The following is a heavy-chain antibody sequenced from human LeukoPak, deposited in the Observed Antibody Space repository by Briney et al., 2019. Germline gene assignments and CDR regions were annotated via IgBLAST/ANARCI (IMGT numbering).Heavy chain of an antibody. CDR1: GYTFTGYY. V-gene: IGHV1-2*02. Sequence: ASVKLSCKASGYTFTGYYMYWVRQAPGQGLEWMGWINPNSGGTNYAQKFQGRVTMTRDTSISTAYMEPSRLRSDDTAVYHCAKAPFCSGGSCYKTFDYWGQGTLVTVSS. CDR3: AKAPFCSGGSCYKTFDY. CDR2: INPNSGGT. J-gene: IGHJ4*02. D-gene: IGHD2-15*01.